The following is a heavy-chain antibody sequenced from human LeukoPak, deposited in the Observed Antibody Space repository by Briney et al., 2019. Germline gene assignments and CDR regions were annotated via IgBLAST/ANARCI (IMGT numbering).Heavy chain of an antibody. CDR1: GGSISSGYY. CDR3: ARGRARLTFDY. CDR2: IYHSGST. Sequence: SETLSLTCTVSGGSISSGYYWGWIRQPPGKGLEWIGSIYHSGSTYYNPSLKSRVTISVDTSKNQFSLKLSSVTAADTAVYYCARGRARLTFDYWGQGTLVTVSS. J-gene: IGHJ4*02. V-gene: IGHV4-38-2*02. D-gene: IGHD3-10*01.